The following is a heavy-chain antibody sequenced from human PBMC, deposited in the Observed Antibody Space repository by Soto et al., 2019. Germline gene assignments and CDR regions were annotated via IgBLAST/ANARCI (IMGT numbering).Heavy chain of an antibody. CDR2: IYYGGAT. CDR3: ARDSTIAARAFDI. V-gene: IGHV4-31*03. D-gene: IGHD6-13*01. CDR1: GASIKSGGYY. Sequence: KTSETLSLTCSVSGASIKSGGYYWNWIRQHPGKDLEWMGYIYYGGATNYNPSLKSRLIISIDTSKNQFSLRLSSVTAADTAVYFCARDSTIAARAFDIWGQGTMVTVSS. J-gene: IGHJ3*02.